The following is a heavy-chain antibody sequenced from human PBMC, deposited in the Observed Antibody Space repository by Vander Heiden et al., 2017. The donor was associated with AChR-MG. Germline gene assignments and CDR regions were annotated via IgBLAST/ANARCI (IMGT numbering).Heavy chain of an antibody. D-gene: IGHD3-16*01. CDR2: IIPIFGTA. V-gene: IGHV1-69*06. Sequence: QVQLVQSGAEVKKPGSSVKVSCQASGGTFSSYAISWVRQAPGQGLEWMGGIIPIFGTANYAQKFQGRVTITADKSTSTAYMELSSLRSEDTAVYYCARGGSYDYVWGTYPKYYFDYWGQGTLVTVSS. CDR1: GGTFSSYA. J-gene: IGHJ4*02. CDR3: ARGGSYDYVWGTYPKYYFDY.